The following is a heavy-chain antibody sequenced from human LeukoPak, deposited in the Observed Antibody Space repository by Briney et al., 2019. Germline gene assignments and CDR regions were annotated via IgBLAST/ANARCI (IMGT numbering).Heavy chain of an antibody. D-gene: IGHD3-10*01. V-gene: IGHV3-23*01. CDR2: ISGSGGST. CDR3: AKGPFMVRGVKFDY. J-gene: IGHJ4*02. CDR1: GFTFSSYA. Sequence: PGGSLRLSCAASGFTFSSYAMSWVRQAPGKGLEWVSAISGSGGSTYYADSVKGRLTISRDNSKNTLYLQMNSLRAEDTAVYYCAKGPFMVRGVKFDYWGQGTLVTVSS.